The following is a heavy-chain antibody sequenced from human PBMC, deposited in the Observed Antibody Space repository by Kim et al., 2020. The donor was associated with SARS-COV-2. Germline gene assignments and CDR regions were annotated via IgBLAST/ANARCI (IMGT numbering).Heavy chain of an antibody. D-gene: IGHD1-26*01. CDR3: ARSSGVGASKSAFDI. Sequence: SETLSLTCTVSGGSISSYYWSWIRQPPGKGLEWIGYIYYSGSTNYNPSLKSRVTISVDTSKNQFSLKLSSVTAADTAVYYCARSSGVGASKSAFDIWGQGTMVTVSS. J-gene: IGHJ3*02. V-gene: IGHV4-59*01. CDR2: IYYSGST. CDR1: GGSISSYY.